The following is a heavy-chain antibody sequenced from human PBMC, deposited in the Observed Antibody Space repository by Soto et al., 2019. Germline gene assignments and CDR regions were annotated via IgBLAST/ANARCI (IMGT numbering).Heavy chain of an antibody. CDR1: GGSISSSSYY. D-gene: IGHD6-19*01. CDR2: IYYSGST. CDR3: ARLSRGWPHYFDY. V-gene: IGHV4-39*01. Sequence: QLQLQESGPGLVKPSETLSLTCTVSGGSISSSSYYWGWIRQPPGKGLEWIGSIYYSGSTYYNPSLKSRVTISVDTSKNQCSLKLSSVTAADTAVYYCARLSRGWPHYFDYWGQGTLVTVSS. J-gene: IGHJ4*02.